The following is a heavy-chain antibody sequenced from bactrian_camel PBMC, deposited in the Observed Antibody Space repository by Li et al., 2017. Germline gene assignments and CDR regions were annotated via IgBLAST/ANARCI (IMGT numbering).Heavy chain of an antibody. Sequence: VQLVESGGGLVQAGGSLRLSCAASGLAYNPNNGMGWFREAPGKEREWIATIHTYGGSTVYADSVKGRFTISRDSADNTVYLRMQSLKPEDTAMYYCAVRTDPGRLFTPDRLRQRAYTYWGQGTQVTVS. D-gene: IGHD4*01. J-gene: IGHJ4*01. CDR1: GLAYNPNNG. V-gene: IGHV3S40*01. CDR3: AVRTDPGRLFTPDRLRQRAYTY. CDR2: IHTYGGST.